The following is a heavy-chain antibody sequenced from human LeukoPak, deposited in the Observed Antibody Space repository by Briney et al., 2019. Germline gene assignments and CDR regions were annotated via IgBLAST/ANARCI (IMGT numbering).Heavy chain of an antibody. D-gene: IGHD1-26*01. CDR3: AKDREYSGSYRPGPTRYYYGMDV. CDR2: INGDGSTT. V-gene: IGHV3-74*01. J-gene: IGHJ6*02. CDR1: GFTFSSYW. Sequence: GGSLRLSCTASGFTFSSYWMYWVRQAPGKGLVWVSHINGDGSTTIYADSVKGRFTISRDNSKNTLYLQMNSLRAEDTAVFYCAKDREYSGSYRPGPTRYYYGMDVWGQGTTVTVSS.